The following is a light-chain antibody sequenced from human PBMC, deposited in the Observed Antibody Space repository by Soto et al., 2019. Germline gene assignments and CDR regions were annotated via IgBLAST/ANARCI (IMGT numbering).Light chain of an antibody. V-gene: IGKV1-12*01. Sequence: DIQMTQSPSSVSASVGDRVTITCRASHGIGSWVAWYQQKPGKAPKLLIYSASSLQSGVPSRFSGSVSGTDFTLTISSLQPEDFAPYYCQQANSFPRTFGKGTKVEIK. CDR1: HGIGSW. CDR2: SAS. J-gene: IGKJ1*01. CDR3: QQANSFPRT.